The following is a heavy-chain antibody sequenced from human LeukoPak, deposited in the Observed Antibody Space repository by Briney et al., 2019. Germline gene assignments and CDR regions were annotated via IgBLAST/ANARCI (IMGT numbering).Heavy chain of an antibody. V-gene: IGHV3-11*04. CDR2: ISSSGSTI. J-gene: IGHJ3*02. D-gene: IGHD2-2*01. Sequence: GGSLRLSCAASGFTFSDYYMSWIRQAPGKGLEWVSYISSSGSTIYYADSVKGRFTISRDNAKNSLYLQMNSLRAEDTAVYYCARASSWARGEDAFDIWGQGTMVTISS. CDR1: GFTFSDYY. CDR3: ARASSWARGEDAFDI.